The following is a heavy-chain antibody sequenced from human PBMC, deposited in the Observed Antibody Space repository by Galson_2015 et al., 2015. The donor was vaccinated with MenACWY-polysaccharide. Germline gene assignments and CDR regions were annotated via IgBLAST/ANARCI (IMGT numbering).Heavy chain of an antibody. D-gene: IGHD6-19*01. V-gene: IGHV3-23*01. J-gene: IGHJ4*02. CDR2: ISIDGRNT. CDR1: GFTFDDYA. CDR3: VKAHETSGWNRGPGY. Sequence: SLRLSCAASGFTFDDYAMHWVRQAPGKGLEWVTVISIDGRNTYYADPVKGRFTISRDNSKNTLFLQMNGLTAEDTAVYYCVKAHETSGWNRGPGYWGQGTLVTVSS.